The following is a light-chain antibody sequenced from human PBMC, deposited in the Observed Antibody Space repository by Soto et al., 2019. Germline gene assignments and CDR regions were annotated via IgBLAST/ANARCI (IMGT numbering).Light chain of an antibody. V-gene: IGKV3-20*01. CDR2: GAS. CDR3: QHYGEPQWT. CDR1: QSVQFNY. J-gene: IGKJ1*01. Sequence: EIMSSPSPGTVSLSPGERATLSCRASQSVQFNYVAWYQQKPGQAPGLLIYGASTRATGIPDRFSGSGSGMDFTLTIISLEPEDFAVYYCQHYGEPQWTFGHGTKVDIK.